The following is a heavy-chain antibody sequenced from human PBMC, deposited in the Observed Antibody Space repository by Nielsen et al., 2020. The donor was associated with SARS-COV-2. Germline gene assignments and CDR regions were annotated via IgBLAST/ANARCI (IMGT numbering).Heavy chain of an antibody. CDR1: GFTFGDFA. CDR3: TRDRFGYAGDSWFDP. D-gene: IGHD3-10*01. Sequence: GGSLRLSCTGSGFTFGDFAMSWFRQAPGKGLEWVGFIRSKAYGGTTEYAASVKGRFTISRDDSKSIAYLQMNSLKTEDTAVYYCTRDRFGYAGDSWFDPWGQGTLVTVSS. CDR2: IRSKAYGGTT. V-gene: IGHV3-49*03. J-gene: IGHJ5*02.